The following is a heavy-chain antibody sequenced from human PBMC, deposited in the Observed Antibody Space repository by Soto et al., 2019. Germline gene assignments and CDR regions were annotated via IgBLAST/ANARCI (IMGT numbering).Heavy chain of an antibody. V-gene: IGHV3-15*01. J-gene: IGHJ5*02. CDR2: IKSKTDGGTT. CDR3: TTGWMWYRRHPAP. Sequence: PXGSLRLSCAASGFTFSNARRSVFRQAAGKGLEWVGRIKSKTDGGTTDYAAPVKGRFIISRGDSKNTLYLQMNSQKTEDTAVYYWTTGWMWYRRHPAPWGQGTLGIVCS. CDR1: GFTFSNAR. D-gene: IGHD2-15*01.